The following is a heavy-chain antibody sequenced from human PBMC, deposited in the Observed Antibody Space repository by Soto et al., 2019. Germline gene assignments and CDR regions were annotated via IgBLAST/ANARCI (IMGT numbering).Heavy chain of an antibody. CDR3: AGTLTHSTSRHFDY. CDR2: FYYSGST. J-gene: IGHJ4*02. Sequence: SETLSLTCTVSGGSINTYYWSWVRQPPGKGLEWIGYFYYSGSTNYNPSLKSRVIMSVDTSRNQFSLKLSSVTAADTAVYFCAGTLTHSTSRHFDYWGRGSLVTVSS. CDR1: GGSINTYY. D-gene: IGHD6-6*01. V-gene: IGHV4-59*08.